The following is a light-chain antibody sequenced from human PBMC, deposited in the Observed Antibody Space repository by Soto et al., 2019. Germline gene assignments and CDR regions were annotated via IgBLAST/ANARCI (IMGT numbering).Light chain of an antibody. CDR1: SNDIGGYNY. V-gene: IGLV2-14*01. Sequence: QSVLTQPASVSGSPGQSITISCTGTSNDIGGYNYVSWYQHHPGRAPKLMIYEVNKRPSEVSNRFSGSESGNTASLTISGLQPEDEADYYCNSYTSRYTFVLGTGTKLTVL. CDR2: EVN. J-gene: IGLJ1*01. CDR3: NSYTSRYTFV.